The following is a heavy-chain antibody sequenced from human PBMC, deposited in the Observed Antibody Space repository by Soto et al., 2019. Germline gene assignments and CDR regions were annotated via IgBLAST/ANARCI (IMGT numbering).Heavy chain of an antibody. CDR2: ISAYNGNT. D-gene: IGHD4-17*01. Sequence: QVQLVQSGAEVKKPGASVKVSRKASGYTFTSYGISWVRQAPGQGLEWMGWISAYNGNTNYAQKLQGRVTMTTDTSTSTAYMELRSLRSDDTAVYYCATTLQTTVTTIEYFQHWGQGTLVTVSS. CDR1: GYTFTSYG. V-gene: IGHV1-18*01. CDR3: ATTLQTTVTTIEYFQH. J-gene: IGHJ1*01.